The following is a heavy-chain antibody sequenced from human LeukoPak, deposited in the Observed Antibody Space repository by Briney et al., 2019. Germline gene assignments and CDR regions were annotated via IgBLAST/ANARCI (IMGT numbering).Heavy chain of an antibody. D-gene: IGHD3-22*01. V-gene: IGHV5-51*01. CDR2: IYPGDSDT. Sequence: GESLKISCKGSGYSFTSYWIGWVRQMPGKGLEWMGIIYPGDSDTRYSPSFQGQVTISADKSISTAYLQWSSLKASDTAMYHCARQFSTYYYDSSGYLFDYWGQGTLVTVSS. CDR1: GYSFTSYW. CDR3: ARQFSTYYYDSSGYLFDY. J-gene: IGHJ4*02.